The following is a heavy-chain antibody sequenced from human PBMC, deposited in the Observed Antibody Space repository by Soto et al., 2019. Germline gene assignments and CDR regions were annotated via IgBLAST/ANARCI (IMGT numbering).Heavy chain of an antibody. D-gene: IGHD1-1*01. CDR2: IIAANGNT. Sequence: XSVKVSCKASGYTFNNYPIHWVRQAPGQSLEWMGWIIAANGNTKYSQKFQGRVTITRDTSASTAYMELSSLRSEDTAVYYCATERTGTYLWYFDYWGQGTLVTVSS. V-gene: IGHV1-3*01. J-gene: IGHJ4*02. CDR3: ATERTGTYLWYFDY. CDR1: GYTFNNYP.